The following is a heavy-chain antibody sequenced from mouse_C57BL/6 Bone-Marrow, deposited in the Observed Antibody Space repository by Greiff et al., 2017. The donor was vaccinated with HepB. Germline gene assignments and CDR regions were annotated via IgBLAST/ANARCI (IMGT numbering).Heavy chain of an antibody. D-gene: IGHD3-2*02. J-gene: IGHJ3*01. CDR2: INPNNGGT. CDR1: GYTFTDYN. CDR3: AREGTAQATEAWFAY. V-gene: IGHV1-18*01. Sequence: EVKLQESGPELVKPGASVKIPCKASGYTFTDYNMDWVKQSHGKSLEWIGDINPNNGGTIYNQKFKGKATLTVDKSSSTAYMELRSLTSEDTAVYYCAREGTAQATEAWFAYWGQGTLVTVSA.